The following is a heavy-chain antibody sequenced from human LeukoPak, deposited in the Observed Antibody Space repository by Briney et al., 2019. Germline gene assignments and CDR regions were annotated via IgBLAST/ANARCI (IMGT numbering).Heavy chain of an antibody. J-gene: IGHJ6*02. CDR1: GFTFSSYW. CDR2: INSDGSTT. CDR3: ASSSPTVVSDTYYYYAMDV. Sequence: PGGSLRLSCAVSGFTFSSYWMSWVRQAPGKGLVWVSRINSDGSTTSYADSVKGRFTISRDNAKNTLYLQMNSLRAEDTAVYYCASSSPTVVSDTYYYYAMDVWGQGTTVTVSS. D-gene: IGHD4-23*01. V-gene: IGHV3-74*01.